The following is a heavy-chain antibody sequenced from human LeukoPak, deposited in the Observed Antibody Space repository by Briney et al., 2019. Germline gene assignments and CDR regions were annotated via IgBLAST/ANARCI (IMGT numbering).Heavy chain of an antibody. CDR1: GYTFTSYG. J-gene: IGHJ5*02. CDR2: ISAYNGNT. CDR3: ARVPTGQYQLLNWFDP. D-gene: IGHD2-2*01. V-gene: IGHV1-18*01. Sequence: ASVKVSCKASGYTFTSYGISWVRQAPGQGLEWMGWISAYNGNTNYAQKLQGRVTMTTDTSTSTAYMELRSLRSDDTAVYYCARVPTGQYQLLNWFDPWGQGTLVTVSS.